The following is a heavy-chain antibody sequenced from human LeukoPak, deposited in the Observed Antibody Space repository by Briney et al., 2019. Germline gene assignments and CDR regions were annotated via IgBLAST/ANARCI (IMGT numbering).Heavy chain of an antibody. CDR1: GGSISSYY. J-gene: IGHJ6*03. V-gene: IGHV4-59*01. CDR2: IYYSGST. CDR3: ARAEWDTAMVSEVYYYYYMDV. D-gene: IGHD5-18*01. Sequence: SETLSLTCTVSGGSISSYYWSWIRQPPGKGLEWIGYIYYSGSTNYNPSLKSRVTISVDTSKNQFSLKLSSVTAADTAVYYCARAEWDTAMVSEVYYYYYMDVWGKGTTVTVSS.